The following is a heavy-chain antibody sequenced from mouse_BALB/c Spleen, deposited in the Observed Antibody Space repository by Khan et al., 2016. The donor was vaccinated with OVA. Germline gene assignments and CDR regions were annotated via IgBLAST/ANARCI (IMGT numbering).Heavy chain of an antibody. J-gene: IGHJ3*01. CDR1: GYSFTDYI. V-gene: IGHV1-77*01. CDR3: ARRDYGSSYPGFVY. D-gene: IGHD1-1*01. CDR2: IYPGSGSI. Sequence: QVQLQQSGPELVKPGASVNMSCKASGYSFTDYIISWVKRRTGQGLQWIGEIYPGSGSIYSNETFKGKATLTADKSSNTAYMQLSSLTSEDSAVYFCARRDYGSSYPGFVYWGQGTLVTVSA.